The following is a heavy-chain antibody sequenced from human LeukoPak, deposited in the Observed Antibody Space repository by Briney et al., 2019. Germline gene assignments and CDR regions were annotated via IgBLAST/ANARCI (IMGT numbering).Heavy chain of an antibody. D-gene: IGHD3-3*01. CDR1: GFTFSSYE. CDR2: IWYDGSNK. CDR3: ARDSGYYYEYYFDY. Sequence: PGGSLRLSCAASGFTFSSYEMNWVRQAPGKGLEWVAVIWYDGSNKYYADSVKGRFTISRDNSKNTLYLQMNSLRAEDTAVYYCARDSGYYYEYYFDYWGQGTLVTVSS. V-gene: IGHV3-33*08. J-gene: IGHJ4*02.